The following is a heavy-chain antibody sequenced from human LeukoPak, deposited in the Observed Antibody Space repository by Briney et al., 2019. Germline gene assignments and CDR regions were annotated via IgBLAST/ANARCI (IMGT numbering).Heavy chain of an antibody. CDR2: ISSTSTYI. CDR1: GFTFSSYE. V-gene: IGHV3-21*01. CDR3: ARASSGWLEYFQH. Sequence: GGSLRLSCAASGFTFSSYEMNWVRQAPGKGLEWVSSISSTSTYIYYADSVKGRFTISRDNAKNSLYLQMNSLRAEDTAVYHCARASSGWLEYFQHWGQGNLVTVSS. D-gene: IGHD6-19*01. J-gene: IGHJ1*01.